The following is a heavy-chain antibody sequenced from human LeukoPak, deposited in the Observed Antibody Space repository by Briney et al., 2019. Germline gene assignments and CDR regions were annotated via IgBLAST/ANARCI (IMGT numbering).Heavy chain of an antibody. D-gene: IGHD2/OR15-2a*01. J-gene: IGHJ5*02. CDR3: VKDNREEDWFDP. CDR2: ISSNGHT. CDR1: GFTFRKYS. V-gene: IGHV3-64D*09. Sequence: PGGSLRLSCSASGFTFRKYSMHWVRQGPGKGLEYVSAISSNGHTYYADLVKGRFTISRDNSKSTLYLQMSSLRPEDTAVYYCVKDNREEDWFDPWGQGTLVTVSS.